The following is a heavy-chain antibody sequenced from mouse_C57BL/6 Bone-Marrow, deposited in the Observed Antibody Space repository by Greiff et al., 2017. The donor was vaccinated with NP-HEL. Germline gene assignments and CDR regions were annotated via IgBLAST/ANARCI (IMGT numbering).Heavy chain of an antibody. D-gene: IGHD2-4*01. CDR3: ARHEDKDYLYYAMDY. CDR2: FYPGSGSI. CDR1: GYTFTEYT. J-gene: IGHJ4*01. V-gene: IGHV1-62-2*01. Sequence: VQVVESGAELVKPGASVKLSCKASGYTFTEYTIHWVKQRSGQGLEWIGWFYPGSGSIKYNEKFKDKATLTADKSSSTVYMELSRLTSEDSAVYFCARHEDKDYLYYAMDYWGQGTSVTVSS.